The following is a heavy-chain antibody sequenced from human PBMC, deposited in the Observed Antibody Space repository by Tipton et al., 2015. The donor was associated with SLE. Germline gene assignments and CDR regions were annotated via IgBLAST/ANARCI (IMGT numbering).Heavy chain of an antibody. CDR1: GGSISSYY. V-gene: IGHV4-59*08. Sequence: TLSLTCTVSGGSISSYYWSWIRQPPGKGLEWIGYIYYSGSTNYNPSLKSRVTISVDTSKNQFSLKLSSVTAADTAVYYCARHIHSRYYFDYWGQGTLVTVSS. J-gene: IGHJ4*02. D-gene: IGHD6-13*01. CDR3: ARHIHSRYYFDY. CDR2: IYYSGST.